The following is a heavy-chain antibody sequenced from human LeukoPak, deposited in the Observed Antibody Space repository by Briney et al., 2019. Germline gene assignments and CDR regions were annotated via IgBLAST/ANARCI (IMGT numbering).Heavy chain of an antibody. CDR1: GYTFTSYD. CDR3: ARVGYYYDSNGYYFDY. J-gene: IGHJ4*02. D-gene: IGHD3-22*01. CDR2: MNPNSGNT. Sequence: GASVKVSCKASGYTFTSYDINWVRQATGQGLEWMGWMNPNSGNTGYAQKFQGRVTMTTDTSTSTAYMELRSLRSDDTAVYYCARVGYYYDSNGYYFDYWGQGTLVTVSS. V-gene: IGHV1-8*02.